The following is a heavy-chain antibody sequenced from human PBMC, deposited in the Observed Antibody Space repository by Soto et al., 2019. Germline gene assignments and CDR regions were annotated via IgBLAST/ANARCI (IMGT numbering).Heavy chain of an antibody. CDR2: ISASGDTT. V-gene: IGHV3-23*01. CDR3: ANHPRVTSGGVRLSWFDP. D-gene: IGHD2-8*02. Sequence: EVQLLASGGGLVQPGGSLRLSCAASGFTFSSYAMSWVRQAPGEGLEWVLSISASGDTTYYADSVKGRFTITRDNPNNALFLQMNSLGAEDTDVYYRANHPRVTSGGVRLSWFDPWGQGTLVNVSS. CDR1: GFTFSSYA. J-gene: IGHJ5*02.